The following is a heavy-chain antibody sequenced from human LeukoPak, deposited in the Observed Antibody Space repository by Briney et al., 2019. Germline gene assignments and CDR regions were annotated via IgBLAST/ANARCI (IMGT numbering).Heavy chain of an antibody. J-gene: IGHJ6*02. V-gene: IGHV4-31*03. CDR1: GGSISSGGYY. CDR2: IYYSGST. CDR3: ASGAYYYYGMDV. D-gene: IGHD1-26*01. Sequence: PSETLPLTCTVSGGSISSGGYYWSWIRQHPGKGLEWIGYIYYSGSTHYNPSLKSRVTISVDTSKNQFSLKLSSVTAADTAVYYCASGAYYYYGMDVWGQGTTVTVSS.